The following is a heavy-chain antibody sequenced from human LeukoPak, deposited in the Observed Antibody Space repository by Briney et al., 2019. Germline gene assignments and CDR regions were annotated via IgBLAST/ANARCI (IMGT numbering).Heavy chain of an antibody. CDR1: GFTFSDYW. J-gene: IGHJ4*02. CDR3: ARDRLDF. Sequence: PGGSLRLSCVASGFTFSDYWMSWVRQAPGKGLEWVANIKQEGSEKYYVDSVKGRFIISRDNAKNSLYLQMNSLRAEDTAVYYCARDRLDFWGQGTLVTVSS. CDR2: IKQEGSEK. V-gene: IGHV3-7*01.